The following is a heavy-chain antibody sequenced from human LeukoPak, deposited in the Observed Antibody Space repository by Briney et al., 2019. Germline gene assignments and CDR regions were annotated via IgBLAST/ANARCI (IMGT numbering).Heavy chain of an antibody. CDR2: ISSSGSTI. J-gene: IGHJ4*02. V-gene: IGHV3-11*04. Sequence: GGSLRLSCAASGFTFSDYYMSWIRQAPGKGLEWVSYISSSGSTIYYADSVKGRFTISRDNAKNSLYLQMNSLRAEDTAVYYCARDPTYYYDSSAHPIDYWGQGTLVTVSS. CDR3: ARDPTYYYDSSAHPIDY. CDR1: GFTFSDYY. D-gene: IGHD3-22*01.